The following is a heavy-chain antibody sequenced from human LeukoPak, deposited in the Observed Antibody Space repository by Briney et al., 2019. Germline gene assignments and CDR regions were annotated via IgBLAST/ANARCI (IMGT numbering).Heavy chain of an antibody. D-gene: IGHD1-26*01. V-gene: IGHV3-74*01. J-gene: IGHJ4*02. CDR1: GFTFSSYA. CDR2: IHGDGTII. CDR3: VAEERDFDC. Sequence: PGGSLRLSCAASGFTFSSYAMSWVRQAPGKGLVWVAGIHGDGTIIYYADSVKGRFTISRDNAKNTLYLQMNSLRAEDTAVYYCVAEERDFDCWGQGVLVTVSS.